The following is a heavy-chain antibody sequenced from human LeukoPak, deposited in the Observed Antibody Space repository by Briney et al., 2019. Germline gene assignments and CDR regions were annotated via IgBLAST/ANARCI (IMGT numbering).Heavy chain of an antibody. Sequence: GGSLRLSCAAPGFPFSDYWMDWVRQAPGKGMEWVANIKQDGSEGYYADSVKGRFTISRDNAKSSLYLQMNSLRAEDTAVYYCSRSLDYWGQGALVTVSS. V-gene: IGHV3-7*01. CDR2: IKQDGSEG. J-gene: IGHJ4*02. CDR1: GFPFSDYW. CDR3: SRSLDY.